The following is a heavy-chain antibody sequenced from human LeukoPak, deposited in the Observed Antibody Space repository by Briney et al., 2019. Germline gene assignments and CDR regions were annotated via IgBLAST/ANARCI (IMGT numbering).Heavy chain of an antibody. CDR2: INHSGST. Sequence: KPSETLSLTCAVYGGSFSGYYWSWIRRPPGKGLEWIGEINHSGSTNYNRSLKSRVTISVDTSKNQFSLKLSSVTAADTAVYYCARGSSYYGSGRNWFDPWGQGTLVTVSS. J-gene: IGHJ5*02. CDR1: GGSFSGYY. V-gene: IGHV4-34*01. CDR3: ARGSSYYGSGRNWFDP. D-gene: IGHD3-10*01.